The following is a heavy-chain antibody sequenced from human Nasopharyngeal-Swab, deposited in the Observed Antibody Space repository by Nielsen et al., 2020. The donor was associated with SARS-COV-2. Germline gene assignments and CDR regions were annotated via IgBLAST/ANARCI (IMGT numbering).Heavy chain of an antibody. CDR1: GGSISGGSNN. J-gene: IGHJ2*01. CDR3: ARGLVGDFDL. D-gene: IGHD6-6*01. Sequence: SETRSLTCTASGGSISGGSNNWSWIRQPAGKGLEWIGRIYTSGCTNYNPSLKSRVTISVDTSKNQFSLKLSSVTAADTAVYYCARGLVGDFDLWGRGTLVTVSS. V-gene: IGHV4-61*02. CDR2: IYTSGCT.